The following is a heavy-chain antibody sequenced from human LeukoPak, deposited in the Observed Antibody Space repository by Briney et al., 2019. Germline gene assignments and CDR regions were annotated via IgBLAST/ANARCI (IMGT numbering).Heavy chain of an antibody. J-gene: IGHJ4*02. D-gene: IGHD4-17*01. CDR1: GFTFSSYW. Sequence: PGGSLRLSCAASGFTFSSYWMHWVRQAPGKGQVWVSRINSDGSSTSYADSVKGRFTISRDNSKNTLYLQMNSVRAEDTAVYYCAKGGYGDYLNYFDYWGQGTLVTVSS. CDR3: AKGGYGDYLNYFDY. V-gene: IGHV3-74*01. CDR2: INSDGSST.